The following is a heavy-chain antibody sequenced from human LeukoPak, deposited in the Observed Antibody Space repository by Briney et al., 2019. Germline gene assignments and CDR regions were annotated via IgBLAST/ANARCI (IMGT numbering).Heavy chain of an antibody. CDR3: ARDGEGDEGWDY. Sequence: SETLSLTCTVSGVSIVRHYWIWIRQPPGKGLEWIGHISYSGSTNYNPSLKSRVTISVDTSKNQVSQRLSSVTAADTAVYYCARDGEGDEGWDYWGQGTLVTVSS. V-gene: IGHV4-59*11. CDR2: ISYSGST. J-gene: IGHJ4*02. D-gene: IGHD7-27*01. CDR1: GVSIVRHY.